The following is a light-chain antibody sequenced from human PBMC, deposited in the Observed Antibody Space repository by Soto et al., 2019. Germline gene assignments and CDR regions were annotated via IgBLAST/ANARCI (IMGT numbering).Light chain of an antibody. CDR1: QSVSSY. Sequence: EIVLTQSPATLSLSPGESATLSCRASQSVSSYLAWYQQKPGQAPRLLIYDASRRAPGIPARLSGSGSGTDFTLTISSLEPEDFAVYYCQQRSNWPVTFSQGTKVEIK. CDR3: QQRSNWPVT. J-gene: IGKJ1*01. CDR2: DAS. V-gene: IGKV3-11*01.